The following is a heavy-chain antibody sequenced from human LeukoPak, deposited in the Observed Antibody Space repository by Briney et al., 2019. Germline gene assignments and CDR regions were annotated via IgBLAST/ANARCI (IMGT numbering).Heavy chain of an antibody. CDR1: GFTVSSSY. Sequence: GGSLRLSCAASGFTVSSSYMSWVRQAPGKGLEWVSIISSAGTTYYADSVKGRFTISRDNSKNTVYLQVNSLRDEDRAVYYCARDLEAANTYYFDYWGQGTMVTVSP. J-gene: IGHJ4*02. CDR3: ARDLEAANTYYFDY. CDR2: ISSAGTT. D-gene: IGHD6-13*01. V-gene: IGHV3-66*01.